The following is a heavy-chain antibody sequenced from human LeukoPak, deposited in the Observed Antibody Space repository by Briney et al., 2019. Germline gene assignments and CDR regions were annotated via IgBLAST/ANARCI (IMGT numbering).Heavy chain of an antibody. J-gene: IGHJ4*02. CDR1: GGTSSSYA. Sequence: SVKVSCKASGGTSSSYAISWVRQAPGQGLEWMGGIIPIFGTANYAQKFQGRVTITADKSTSTAYMELSSLRSEDTAVYYCARAYCSSTSCPLDYWGQGTLVTVSS. V-gene: IGHV1-69*06. D-gene: IGHD2-2*01. CDR3: ARAYCSSTSCPLDY. CDR2: IIPIFGTA.